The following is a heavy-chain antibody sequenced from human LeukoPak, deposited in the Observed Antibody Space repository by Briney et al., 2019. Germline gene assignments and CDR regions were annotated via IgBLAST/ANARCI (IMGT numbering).Heavy chain of an antibody. CDR1: GYTFTGYY. CDR3: ARENSQRYYDFWSGYTNWFDP. D-gene: IGHD3-3*01. J-gene: IGHJ5*02. V-gene: IGHV1-2*02. CDR2: INPNSGGT. Sequence: ASVKVSCKASGYTFTGYYMHWVRRAPGQGLEWMGWINPNSGGTNYAQKFQGRVTMTRDTSISTAYMELSRLRSDDTAVYYCARENSQRYYDFWSGYTNWFDPWGQGTLVTVSS.